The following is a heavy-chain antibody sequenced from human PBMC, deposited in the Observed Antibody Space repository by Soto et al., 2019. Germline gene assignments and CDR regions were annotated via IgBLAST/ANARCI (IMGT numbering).Heavy chain of an antibody. CDR2: IYPGDSDT. CDR1: GYSFTDYW. CDR3: ARDGLSSSSSFDY. Sequence: EVQLVQSGAEVTKPGESLKISCKASGYSFTDYWIGWVRQMPGKGLEWTGIIYPGDSDTKYSPSFQGQVTMSADKSISTAYLQWNSLKASDTAMYYCARDGLSSSSSFDYWGQGTLVTVSS. V-gene: IGHV5-51*01. D-gene: IGHD6-6*01. J-gene: IGHJ4*02.